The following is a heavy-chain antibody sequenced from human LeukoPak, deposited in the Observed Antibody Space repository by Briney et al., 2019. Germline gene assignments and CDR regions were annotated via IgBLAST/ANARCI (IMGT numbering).Heavy chain of an antibody. J-gene: IGHJ4*02. CDR1: GFTFSSYA. V-gene: IGHV3-7*02. D-gene: IGHD6-19*01. Sequence: PGGSLRLSCAASGFTFSSYAMSWARQAPGKGLEWVANIKKDGSQKYYVDSVKGRFTISRDNAKNSLYLQMNSLRAEDTAVYYCASGSGWIFDHWGQGTLVTVSS. CDR3: ASGSGWIFDH. CDR2: IKKDGSQK.